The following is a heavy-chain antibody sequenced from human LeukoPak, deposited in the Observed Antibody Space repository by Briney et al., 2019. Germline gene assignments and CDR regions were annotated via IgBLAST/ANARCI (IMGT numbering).Heavy chain of an antibody. J-gene: IGHJ4*02. V-gene: IGHV3-7*01. Sequence: PGGSLRLSCAASGFTFSSHWMSWVRQAPGKGREWVANIKQDGSEKYYVDSVKGRFTIYRDNAKNSLYLQMNSLRAEDTAVYYCARAPPWTYSSGWLDYWGQGTLVTVSS. CDR1: GFTFSSHW. CDR3: ARAPPWTYSSGWLDY. CDR2: IKQDGSEK. D-gene: IGHD6-19*01.